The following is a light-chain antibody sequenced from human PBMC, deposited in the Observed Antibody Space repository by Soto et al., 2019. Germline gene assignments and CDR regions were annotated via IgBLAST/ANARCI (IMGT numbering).Light chain of an antibody. CDR3: FSFKTDWTHV. J-gene: IGLJ1*01. Sequence: QSVLTQPASVSGSPGQSITISCTGSSSDIGAYNYVSWFQQYPGKAPKLIISEVSNRPSGVSNRFSGSKSGTAASLTISGLQTEDEADYFSFSFKTDWTHVFGTGTKVPV. CDR1: SSDIGAYNY. CDR2: EVS. V-gene: IGLV2-14*01.